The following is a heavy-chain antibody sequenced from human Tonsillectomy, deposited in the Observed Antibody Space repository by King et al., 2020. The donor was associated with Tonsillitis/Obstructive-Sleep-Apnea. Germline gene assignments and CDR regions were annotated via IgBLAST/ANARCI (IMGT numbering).Heavy chain of an antibody. D-gene: IGHD5-18*01. Sequence: QLQESGPGLVKPSETLSLTCSVSGDFITSSNFYWSWIRQPPGKGLEWIGSIFYSGNTFYNPSLKTRVSMSVDTSKNQFSLNLSSVTAADTAVYYCAGHRDTALGPFNYWGQGTPVTVSS. J-gene: IGHJ4*02. CDR1: GDFITSSNFY. CDR3: AGHRDTALGPFNY. V-gene: IGHV4-39*01. CDR2: IFYSGNT.